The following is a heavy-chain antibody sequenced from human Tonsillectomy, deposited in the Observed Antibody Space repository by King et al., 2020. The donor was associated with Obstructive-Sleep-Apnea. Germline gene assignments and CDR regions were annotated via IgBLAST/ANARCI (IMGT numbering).Heavy chain of an antibody. CDR1: GYSISSGYY. D-gene: IGHD3-10*01. CDR3: ARDEPGYYGSGSYHLHRDYYYGMDV. Sequence: VQLQESGPGLVKPSETLSLTCTVSGYSISSGYYWGWIRQPPGKGLEWIGSIYHSGNTYYNPSLKSRVTISVDTSKNQFSLKLSSVTAADTAVYYCARDEPGYYGSGSYHLHRDYYYGMDVWGQGTTVTVSS. J-gene: IGHJ6*02. V-gene: IGHV4-38-2*02. CDR2: IYHSGNT.